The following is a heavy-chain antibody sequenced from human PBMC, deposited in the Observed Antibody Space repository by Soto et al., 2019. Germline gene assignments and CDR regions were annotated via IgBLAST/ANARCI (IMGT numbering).Heavy chain of an antibody. J-gene: IGHJ6*02. CDR1: GFTFSSYG. CDR2: ISYDGINK. D-gene: IGHD6-19*01. V-gene: IGHV3-30*18. CDR3: ANDIKEYLYKTSGDYYYGMDV. Sequence: GGSLRLSCVASGFTFSSYGMHWVRQAPGKGLEWVAGISYDGINKYYADSVKGRFTISRDNSKNTLYLQMNSLRAEDTAVYYCANDIKEYLYKTSGDYYYGMDVWGQGTTVTVSS.